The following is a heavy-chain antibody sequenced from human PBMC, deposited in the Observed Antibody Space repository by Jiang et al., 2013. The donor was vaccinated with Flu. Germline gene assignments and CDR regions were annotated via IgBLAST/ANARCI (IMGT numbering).Heavy chain of an antibody. J-gene: IGHJ4*02. D-gene: IGHD1-20*01. CDR2: INWKGEAI. V-gene: IGHV3-9*01. Sequence: LVESGEGLVQPGGSLRLSCAASGFTFNDFALHWVRHPPGKGLEWVSGINWKGEAIGYADSVEGRFTISRDNAKNSLSLQMNSLRTEDTAFYFCTRGNTGYNSGHFDYWGQGILVTVSS. CDR3: TRGNTGYNSGHFDY. CDR1: GFTFNDFA.